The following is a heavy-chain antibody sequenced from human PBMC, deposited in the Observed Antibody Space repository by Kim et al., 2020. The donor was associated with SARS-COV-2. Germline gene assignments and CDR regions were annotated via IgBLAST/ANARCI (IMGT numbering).Heavy chain of an antibody. V-gene: IGHV3-23*01. J-gene: IGHJ4*02. CDR2: ISGSGGAT. CDR1: GFTFGSYA. D-gene: IGHD5-12*01. CDR3: AKGWLATKVTKEVENS. Sequence: GGSLRLSFAASGFTFGSYAMTWVRQAPGKGLEWVSGISGSGGATYYADSVKGRVTISRDNSKSTVYLQMNSLRAEDTAIYYCAKGWLATKVTKEVENSWGQGTRVTVSS.